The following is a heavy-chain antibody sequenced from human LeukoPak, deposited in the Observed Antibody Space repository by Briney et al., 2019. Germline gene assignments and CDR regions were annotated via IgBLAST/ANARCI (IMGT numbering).Heavy chain of an antibody. D-gene: IGHD3-22*01. J-gene: IGHJ3*02. CDR1: GFTFHTYA. CDR3: SKDAYFDTSGYYGLAFDI. CDR2: ITRDGANI. V-gene: IGHV3-9*01. Sequence: GGSLRLSCAASGFTFHTYAMNWVRQRPGKGLEWVSSITRDGANIGYADSVKGRFTISRDDAKNSLYLQMDSRRAEDTAVYFRSKDAYFDTSGYYGLAFDIWGQGTMVTVSS.